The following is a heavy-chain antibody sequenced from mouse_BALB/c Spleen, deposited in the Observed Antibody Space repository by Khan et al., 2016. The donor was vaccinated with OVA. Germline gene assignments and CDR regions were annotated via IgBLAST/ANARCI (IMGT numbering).Heavy chain of an antibody. CDR2: INTYTGEP. V-gene: IGHV9-1*02. CDR3: ARGASYWDFDG. Sequence: LVESGPELKKPGETVKISCKASAYTFTNYGMNWVKQAPGKGLKWMGWINTYTGEPTYTDDFKGRFAFSLETSASTAYLQMNNLKNEDMATYFCARGASYWDFDGWGAGTTVTVSS. CDR1: AYTFTNYG. J-gene: IGHJ1*01.